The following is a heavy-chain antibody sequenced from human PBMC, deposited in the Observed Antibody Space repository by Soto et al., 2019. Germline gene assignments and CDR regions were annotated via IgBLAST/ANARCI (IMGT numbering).Heavy chain of an antibody. D-gene: IGHD3-3*02. CDR2: INHSGST. Sequence: SETLSLTCAVYGGSFSGYYWSWIRQPPGKGLEWIGEINHSGSTNYNPSLKSRVTISVDTSKNQFSLKLSSVTAADTAVYYCARDRFNSILASAKGRLFLLASCGQGSLVPGSS. J-gene: IGHJ1*01. V-gene: IGHV4-34*01. CDR1: GGSFSGYY. CDR3: ARDRFNSILASAKGRLFLLAS.